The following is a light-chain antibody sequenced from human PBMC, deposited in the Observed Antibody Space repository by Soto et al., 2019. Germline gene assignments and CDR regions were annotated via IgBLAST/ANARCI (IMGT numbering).Light chain of an antibody. CDR2: GNS. Sequence: QLVLTQPPSVSGAPGQRVTISCTGSSSNIGANYDVHWYQQRPGTAPKLLIFGNSNRPSGVPDRFSGSKSGTSASLAITGLQAEDEADYYCSSYTSINKVFGGGTKLTVL. J-gene: IGLJ2*01. CDR1: SSNIGANYD. CDR3: SSYTSINKV. V-gene: IGLV1-40*01.